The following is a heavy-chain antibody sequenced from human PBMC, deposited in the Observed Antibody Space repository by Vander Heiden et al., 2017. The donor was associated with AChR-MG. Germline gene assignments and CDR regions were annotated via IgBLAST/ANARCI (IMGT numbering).Heavy chain of an antibody. J-gene: IGHJ5*02. CDR2: ISGSGGST. CDR3: AKDLGSYGSNWFDP. CDR1: GFTFSSYA. D-gene: IGHD5-18*01. Sequence: EVQLLESGGGLVQPGGSLRLSCAASGFTFSSYAVGWVRQAPGKGLEWVSAISGSGGSTYYADSVKGRFIISRDNSKNTLYLQMNSLRAEDTAVYYCAKDLGSYGSNWFDPWGQGTLVTVSS. V-gene: IGHV3-23*01.